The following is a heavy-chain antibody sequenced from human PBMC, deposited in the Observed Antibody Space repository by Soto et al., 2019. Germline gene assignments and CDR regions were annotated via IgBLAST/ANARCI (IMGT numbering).Heavy chain of an antibody. CDR3: AKDPNDFDRSADYVDH. V-gene: IGHV3-23*01. CDR2: ISDSGDKT. J-gene: IGHJ4*02. CDR1: GFTFSSYA. D-gene: IGHD3-3*01. Sequence: EVQLLESGGGLEQRGGSLRLSCAASGFTFSSYAMSWVRQAPGKGLEWVSAISDSGDKTYYADSVKGRFTVSRDNSKTTLYVQMNSLRAEETPGYFCAKDPNDFDRSADYVDHWGRGAMVVASS.